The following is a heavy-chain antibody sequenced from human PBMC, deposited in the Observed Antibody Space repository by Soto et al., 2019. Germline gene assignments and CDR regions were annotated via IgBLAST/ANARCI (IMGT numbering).Heavy chain of an antibody. Sequence: GGSLRLSCAASGFTFSGHWMHWVRQAPGKGLVWVSRIKSDGRSTSYADSVKGRFTVSRDNAKNMLYLQMNSLRAEDTAVYYCARSDWFDPWGQGTLVTVSS. CDR2: IKSDGRST. V-gene: IGHV3-74*01. CDR3: ARSDWFDP. CDR1: GFTFSGHW. J-gene: IGHJ5*02.